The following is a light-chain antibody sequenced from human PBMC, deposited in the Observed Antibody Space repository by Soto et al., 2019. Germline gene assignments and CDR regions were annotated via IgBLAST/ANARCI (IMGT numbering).Light chain of an antibody. CDR3: HKYNSALLT. V-gene: IGKV1-27*01. CDR2: AAS. CDR1: QGIYNY. J-gene: IGKJ5*01. Sequence: DIQMTQSPSSLSASVGDRVTITCRASQGIYNYLAWYQQKPGKAPKLLIYAASALEAGVPSRFSGSGSGTDFTLTTSSLQPEDVATYYCHKYNSALLTFGQGTRLEIK.